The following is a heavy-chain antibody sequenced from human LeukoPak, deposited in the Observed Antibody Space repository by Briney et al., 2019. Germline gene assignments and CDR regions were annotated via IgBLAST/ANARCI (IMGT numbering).Heavy chain of an antibody. D-gene: IGHD6-13*01. CDR3: AREGLIAAAGTGFDY. J-gene: IGHJ4*02. Sequence: SQTLSLTFAISGDSVSSNSAAWNWLRQSPSRGLEWLGSTYYRSKWYNDYAVSVKSRITINPDTSKNQFSLQLNSVTLEDTAVYYCAREGLIAAAGTGFDYWGQGTLVTVSS. CDR1: GDSVSSNSAA. CDR2: TYYRSKWYN. V-gene: IGHV6-1*01.